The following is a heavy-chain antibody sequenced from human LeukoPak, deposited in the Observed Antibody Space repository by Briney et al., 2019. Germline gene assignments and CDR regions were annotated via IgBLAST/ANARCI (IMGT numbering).Heavy chain of an antibody. J-gene: IGHJ4*02. Sequence: GGSLRLSCAASGFTFSRYDMHWVRQATGKGLEWVSGIASAGDTFYVASVKGRFTISRENAKNSSYLQMNSLRAGDTAVYYCVRGGETGFDYWGQGTLVTVSS. D-gene: IGHD3-10*01. V-gene: IGHV3-13*01. CDR3: VRGGETGFDY. CDR2: IASAGDT. CDR1: GFTFSRYD.